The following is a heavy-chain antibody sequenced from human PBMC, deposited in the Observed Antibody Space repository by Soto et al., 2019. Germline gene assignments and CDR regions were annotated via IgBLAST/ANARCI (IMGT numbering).Heavy chain of an antibody. CDR3: ARIHDFWSGPFDY. Sequence: SSETLSLTCAVYGGSFSGYYWSWIRQPPGKGLEWIGEINHSGSTNYNPSLKSRVTISVDTSKNQFSLKLSSVTAADTAVYYCARIHDFWSGPFDYWGQGTLVTVLL. D-gene: IGHD3-3*01. J-gene: IGHJ4*02. CDR2: INHSGST. CDR1: GGSFSGYY. V-gene: IGHV4-34*01.